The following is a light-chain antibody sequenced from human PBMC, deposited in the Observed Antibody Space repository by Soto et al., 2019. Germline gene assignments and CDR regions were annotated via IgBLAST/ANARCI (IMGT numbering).Light chain of an antibody. J-gene: IGKJ2*01. CDR1: QSVSSY. Sequence: EIVLTQSPATLSLSPGERATLSCRASQSVSSYLAWYQQKPGQAPRLLIYDASNSATGIPARFSGSGSWTDFTLTISSLEPEDFAVYYCQQRSNWPRYTFGQGTKLEIK. V-gene: IGKV3-11*01. CDR3: QQRSNWPRYT. CDR2: DAS.